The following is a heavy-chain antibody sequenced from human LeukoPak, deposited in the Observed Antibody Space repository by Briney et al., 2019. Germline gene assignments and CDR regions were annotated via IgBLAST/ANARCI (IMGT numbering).Heavy chain of an antibody. CDR3: ARDLGYCSSTSCWNWFDP. CDR1: GYTFTGYY. V-gene: IGHV1-2*02. D-gene: IGHD2-2*01. Sequence: GASVKVSCKASGYTFTGYYMHWVRQAPGQGLEWMGWINPNSGGTNYAQKFQGRVTMTRDTSISTAYMELSRLRSDDTAVYYCARDLGYCSSTSCWNWFDPWGQGTLVTVSS. J-gene: IGHJ5*02. CDR2: INPNSGGT.